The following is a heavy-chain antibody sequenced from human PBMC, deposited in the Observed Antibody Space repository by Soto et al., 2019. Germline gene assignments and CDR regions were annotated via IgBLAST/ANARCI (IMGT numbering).Heavy chain of an antibody. J-gene: IGHJ1*01. CDR2: IYSGGST. CDR1: GFTVSSNY. CDR3: ARDRVESGYPEYFQH. D-gene: IGHD3-22*01. Sequence: GGSLRLSCAASGFTVSSNYMSWFRQAPGKGLEWVSVIYSGGSTYCADSVKGRFTISRDNSKNTLYLQMNSLRAEDTAVYYCARDRVESGYPEYFQHWGQGTLVTVSS. V-gene: IGHV3-53*01.